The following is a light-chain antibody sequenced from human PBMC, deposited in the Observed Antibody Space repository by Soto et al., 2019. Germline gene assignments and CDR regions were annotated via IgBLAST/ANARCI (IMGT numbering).Light chain of an antibody. CDR2: EVS. CDR1: SSDVGGYNY. V-gene: IGLV2-14*01. CDR3: YSYTSSSTRV. J-gene: IGLJ3*02. Sequence: QSALTQSASVSGSPGQSITISCTGTSSDVGGYNYVSWYQQHPGKAPKLIIYEVSDRPSGVSNRFSGSKSGNTASLTISGLQAEDEADYYCYSYTSSSTRVFGGGTKVTVL.